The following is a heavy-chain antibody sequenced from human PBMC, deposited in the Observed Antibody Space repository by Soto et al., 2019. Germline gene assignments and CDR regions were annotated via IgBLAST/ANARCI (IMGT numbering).Heavy chain of an antibody. CDR2: IYPGDSDT. Sequence: GEYLKISCKGSGYTFTNYWIGWVRQMPGKGLEWMGIIYPGDSDTKYNPSFQGQVTISADKSITTTYLQWSSLKASDTAIYYCAASIFHYARACCGQGTTVTVSS. D-gene: IGHD4-17*01. J-gene: IGHJ6*02. CDR1: GYTFTNYW. CDR3: AASIFHYARAC. V-gene: IGHV5-51*01.